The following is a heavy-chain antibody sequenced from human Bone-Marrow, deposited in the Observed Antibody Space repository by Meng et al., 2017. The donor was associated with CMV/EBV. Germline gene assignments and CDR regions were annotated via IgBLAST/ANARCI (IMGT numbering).Heavy chain of an antibody. CDR1: GGSISSSSYY. V-gene: IGHV4-39*07. CDR2: IYYSGST. Sequence: GSLRLSCTVSGGSISSSSYYWGWIRQPPGKGLEWIGSIYYSGSTNYNPSLKNRVTISVDTPQNQFSLNLTSVTAADTAVYYCARGVDAAKVGNYWGQGTLVTVSS. D-gene: IGHD5-18*01. J-gene: IGHJ4*02. CDR3: ARGVDAAKVGNY.